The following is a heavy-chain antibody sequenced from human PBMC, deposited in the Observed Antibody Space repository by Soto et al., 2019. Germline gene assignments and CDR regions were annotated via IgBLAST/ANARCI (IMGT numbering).Heavy chain of an antibody. CDR3: ARGVKVLLWFGEPSRNWFDP. D-gene: IGHD3-10*01. J-gene: IGHJ5*02. V-gene: IGHV4-34*01. CDR2: INHSGST. CDR1: GGSFSGYY. Sequence: SETLSLTCAVYGGSFSGYYWSWTRQPPGKGLEWIGEINHSGSTNYNPSLKSRVTISVDTSKNQFSLKLSSVTAADTAVYYCARGVKVLLWFGEPSRNWFDPWGQGTLVTVSS.